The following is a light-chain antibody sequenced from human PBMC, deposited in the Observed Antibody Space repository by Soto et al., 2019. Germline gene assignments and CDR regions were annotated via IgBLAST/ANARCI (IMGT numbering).Light chain of an antibody. CDR3: QQSYNTPLT. CDR2: DAS. Sequence: DIQMTQSPSTLSASVGDRVTITCRASQTIGTYVNWYRQKSGAAPELLIYDASTLQSGVPSRFRGGASGTDFTLTIGSLQLDDFATYYCQQSYNTPLTFGQGTKVDIK. J-gene: IGKJ1*01. CDR1: QTIGTY. V-gene: IGKV1-39*01.